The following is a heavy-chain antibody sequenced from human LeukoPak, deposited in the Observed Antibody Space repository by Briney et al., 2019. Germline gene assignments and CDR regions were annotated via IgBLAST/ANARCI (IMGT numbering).Heavy chain of an antibody. CDR2: ISAYNGNT. CDR3: ARVSDGDDASDI. J-gene: IGHJ3*02. CDR1: GYTFTSYG. V-gene: IGHV1-18*01. D-gene: IGHD5-24*01. Sequence: ASVTVSCTASGYTFTSYGISWVRQAPGQGLEWMGWISAYNGNTNYAQKLQGRVTMTTDTSTSTAYMELRSLRSDDTAVYYCARVSDGDDASDIWGQGTMVTVSS.